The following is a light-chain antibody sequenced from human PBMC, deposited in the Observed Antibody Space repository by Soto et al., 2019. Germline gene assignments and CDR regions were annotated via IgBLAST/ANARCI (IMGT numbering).Light chain of an antibody. CDR3: QKYNSYSQK. Sequence: DIQMTHSPSTLSASVLDRVNITFRASQSISSWLALYQQKPGKAPKLLIYKASSLESGVPSRFSGSGSGTEFTLTISSLQPDDFATYYCQKYNSYSQKFGQGTKV. CDR2: KAS. J-gene: IGKJ1*01. V-gene: IGKV1-5*03. CDR1: QSISSW.